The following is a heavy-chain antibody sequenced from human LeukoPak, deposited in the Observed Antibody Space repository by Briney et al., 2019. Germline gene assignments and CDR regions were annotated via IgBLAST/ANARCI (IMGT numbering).Heavy chain of an antibody. D-gene: IGHD3-10*02. CDR2: ISSSGTYI. CDR1: GFTFSSYA. Sequence: GGSLRLSCAASGFTFSSYAMNWIRQAPGKGLEWVSSISSSGTYIYYADLVEGRFTISRDNAKNSLYLQMNSLRAEDTAVYYCAELGITMIGGVWGKGTTVTISS. CDR3: AELGITMIGGV. J-gene: IGHJ6*04. V-gene: IGHV3-21*01.